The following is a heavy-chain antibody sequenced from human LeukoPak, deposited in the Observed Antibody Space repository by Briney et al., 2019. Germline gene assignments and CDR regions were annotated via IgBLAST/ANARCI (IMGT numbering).Heavy chain of an antibody. J-gene: IGHJ3*02. CDR3: ARPDYGGYDGPYAFDI. V-gene: IGHV4-59*01. CDR2: IYYSGST. Sequence: SETLSLTCTVSGGSISSYYWSWIRQPPGKGLEWIGYIYYSGSTNYNPSLKSRVTISVDTSKNQFSLKLSSVTAADTAVYHCARPDYGGYDGPYAFDIWGQGTMVTVSS. D-gene: IGHD4-17*01. CDR1: GGSISSYY.